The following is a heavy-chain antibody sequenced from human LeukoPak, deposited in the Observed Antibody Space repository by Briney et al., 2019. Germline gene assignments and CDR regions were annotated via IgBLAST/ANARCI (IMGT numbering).Heavy chain of an antibody. CDR2: ISNVGSTK. CDR1: GFTFSREA. J-gene: IGHJ1*01. D-gene: IGHD3-9*01. V-gene: IGHV3-30-3*01. Sequence: GGSLRLSCAASGFTFSREAMHWVRQDSDKGLEWVAVISNVGSTKYYADSAKGRFTISRDNSRNTLYLQMNSLRAEDTAVYYCARDGHYDILTGYFQDWGQGTLVTVSS. CDR3: ARDGHYDILTGYFQD.